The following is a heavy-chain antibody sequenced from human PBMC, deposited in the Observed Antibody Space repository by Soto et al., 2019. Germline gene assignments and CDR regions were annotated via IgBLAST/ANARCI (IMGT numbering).Heavy chain of an antibody. CDR3: ANEGYYDSSGYYSVY. CDR1: GFTFSSYA. CDR2: ISGSGGST. D-gene: IGHD3-22*01. J-gene: IGHJ4*02. Sequence: HPGGSLRLSCAASGFTFSSYAMSWVRQAPGKGLEWVSAISGSGGSTYYADSVKGRFTISRDNSKNTLYLQMNSLRAEDTAVYYCANEGYYDSSGYYSVYWGQGTLVTVS. V-gene: IGHV3-23*01.